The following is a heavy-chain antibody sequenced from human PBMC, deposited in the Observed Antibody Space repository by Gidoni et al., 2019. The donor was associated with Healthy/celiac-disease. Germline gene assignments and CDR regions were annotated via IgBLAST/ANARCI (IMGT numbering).Heavy chain of an antibody. J-gene: IGHJ6*02. D-gene: IGHD2-2*01. CDR3: AKVEGDCSSTSCSFTYGMDV. CDR2: ISGSGGST. CDR1: GFTFSSYD. V-gene: IGHV3-23*01. Sequence: EVQLLESGGGWVQPGGYLRLSCAASGFTFSSYDMSRVRQAPGKGLEGVSAISGSGGSTSYADSVKGRFTISRDNSKNTLYLQMNSLRAEDTAVYYCAKVEGDCSSTSCSFTYGMDVWGQGTTVTVSS.